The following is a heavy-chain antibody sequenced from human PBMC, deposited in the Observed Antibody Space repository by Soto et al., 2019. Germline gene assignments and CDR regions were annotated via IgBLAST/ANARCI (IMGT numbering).Heavy chain of an antibody. Sequence: QVQLQESGPGLVKPSETLSLTCTVSGGSISSYYWSCIRQPPGKGREWIGYIYYSVSTNYNPSLNSRVTISVDTSKNQFSLKLSSVNAEDTAVYYCARLTAYGGNLDAFDIWGQGTMVTVSS. CDR3: ARLTAYGGNLDAFDI. D-gene: IGHD4-17*01. CDR2: IYYSVST. J-gene: IGHJ3*02. V-gene: IGHV4-59*01. CDR1: GGSISSYY.